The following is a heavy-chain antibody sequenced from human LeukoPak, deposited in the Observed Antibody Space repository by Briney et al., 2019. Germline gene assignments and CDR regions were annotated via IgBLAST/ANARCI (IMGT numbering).Heavy chain of an antibody. J-gene: IGHJ4*02. V-gene: IGHV4-59*08. D-gene: IGHD5-24*01. Sequence: KPSETLSLTCTVSGGSISSYYWSWIRQPPGKGLEWIGYIYYSGSTNYNPSLKSRVTISVDTSKNQFSLKLSSVTAADTALYYWARNRDGPYYFDYWGQGTLVTVSS. CDR2: IYYSGST. CDR1: GGSISSYY. CDR3: ARNRDGPYYFDY.